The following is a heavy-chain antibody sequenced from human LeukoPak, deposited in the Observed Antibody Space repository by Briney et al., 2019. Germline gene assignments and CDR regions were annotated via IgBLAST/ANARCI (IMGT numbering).Heavy chain of an antibody. D-gene: IGHD6-13*01. Sequence: GASVKVSFKASGYTFTIYDINWVRQATGKGGEWMGWMNPNSGNTGYTQKFQGRVTITRNTSISTAYMELSSLRSEDTAVYYCARSLSSSSWYGVYYYYYMDVWGKGTTVTVSS. CDR1: GYTFTIYD. V-gene: IGHV1-8*03. CDR2: MNPNSGNT. J-gene: IGHJ6*03. CDR3: ARSLSSSSWYGVYYYYYMDV.